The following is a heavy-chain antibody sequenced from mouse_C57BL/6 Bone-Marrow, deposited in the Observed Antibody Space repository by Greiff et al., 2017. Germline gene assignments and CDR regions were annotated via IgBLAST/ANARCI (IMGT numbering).Heavy chain of an antibody. Sequence: QVQLKQSGAELVRPGSSVKVSCKASGYAFTNYLIEWVKQRPGQGLEWIGEINPGSGGTNYNEKFKGKATLTADKSSSTAYMQLSRLTSEDSAVDFFTRGYFGCSWGVDYWGQGTSVTVSS. D-gene: IGHD1-1*01. J-gene: IGHJ4*01. CDR1: GYAFTNYL. CDR3: TRGYFGCSWGVDY. CDR2: INPGSGGT. V-gene: IGHV1-54*01.